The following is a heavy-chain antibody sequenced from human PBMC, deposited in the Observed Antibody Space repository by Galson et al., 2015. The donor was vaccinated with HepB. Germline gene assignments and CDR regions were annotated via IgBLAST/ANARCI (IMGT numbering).Heavy chain of an antibody. V-gene: IGHV3-48*01. Sequence: SLRLSCAASGFTFSSYSMSWVRQAPGKGLEWVSYISSSSSTIYYADSVKGRFTISRDNAKNSLYLQMNSLRAEDTAVYYCARSQTIYYYGSGIPSRSAFDIWGQETMVTVSP. CDR3: ARSQTIYYYGSGIPSRSAFDI. CDR1: GFTFSSYS. CDR2: ISSSSSTI. D-gene: IGHD3-10*01. J-gene: IGHJ3*02.